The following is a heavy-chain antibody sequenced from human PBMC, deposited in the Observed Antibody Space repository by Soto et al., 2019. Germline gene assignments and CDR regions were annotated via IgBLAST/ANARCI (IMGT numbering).Heavy chain of an antibody. Sequence: ASVKVSCKASGYKFINHYMHWVRQVPGVGLEWMGIINPNGGGTDYSQKFQGRVTVTRDTSANTVHMELSSLRSEDTGVYFCARDSSASATSYSFDNWGQGTLVTVSS. CDR2: INPNGGGT. D-gene: IGHD6-25*01. J-gene: IGHJ4*02. CDR1: GYKFINHY. V-gene: IGHV1-46*01. CDR3: ARDSSASATSYSFDN.